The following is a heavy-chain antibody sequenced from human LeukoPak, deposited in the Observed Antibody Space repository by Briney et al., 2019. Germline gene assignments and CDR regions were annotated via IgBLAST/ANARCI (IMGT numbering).Heavy chain of an antibody. D-gene: IGHD3-3*01. J-gene: IGHJ5*02. CDR3: ARVSGGYYDFWSGYSNWFDP. Sequence: KTSETLSLTCTVSGGSISSYYWSWIRQPPGKGLEWIGYIYYSVSTNYNPSLKSRVTISVDTSKNQFSLKLSSVTAADTAVYYCARVSGGYYDFWSGYSNWFDPWGQGTLVTVSS. CDR1: GGSISSYY. V-gene: IGHV4-59*01. CDR2: IYYSVST.